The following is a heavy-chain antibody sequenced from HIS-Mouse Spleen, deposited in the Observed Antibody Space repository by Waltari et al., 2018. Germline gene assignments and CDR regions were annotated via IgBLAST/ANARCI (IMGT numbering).Heavy chain of an antibody. CDR3: AREIPYSSSWYDWYFDL. D-gene: IGHD6-13*01. CDR2: IYYSGST. Sequence: QLQLQESGPGLVKPSETLSLTCTVSGGSISSSSYYWGWIRQPPGKGLEGIGSIYYSGSTYHNPSLKSRVTISVDTSKNQFSLKLSSVTAADTAVYYCAREIPYSSSWYDWYFDLWGRGTLVTVSS. J-gene: IGHJ2*01. V-gene: IGHV4-39*07. CDR1: GGSISSSSYY.